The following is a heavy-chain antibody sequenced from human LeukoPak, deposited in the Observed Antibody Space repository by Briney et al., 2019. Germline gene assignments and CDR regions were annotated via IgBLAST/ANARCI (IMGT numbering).Heavy chain of an antibody. CDR3: ARSYRGRRFDY. D-gene: IGHD2-21*01. V-gene: IGHV1-2*02. CDR1: GYTFTGYY. Sequence: ASVKVSCKASGYTFTGYYVHWVRQAPGQGLEWMGWINPSSGGTNCAQKFQGRVTMTRDTSISTAYLELSRLRSDDTAVYYCARSYRGRRFDYWGQGTLVTVSS. CDR2: INPSSGGT. J-gene: IGHJ4*02.